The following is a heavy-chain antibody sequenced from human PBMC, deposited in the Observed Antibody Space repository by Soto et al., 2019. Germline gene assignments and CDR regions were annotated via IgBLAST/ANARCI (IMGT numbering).Heavy chain of an antibody. CDR3: ARGLTSGDY. CDR2: INPNGGST. CDR1: GYTFTSCY. V-gene: IGHV1-46*01. J-gene: IGHJ4*02. Sequence: QVQLVQSGAEVKNPGASVKVSCKASGYTFTSCYIHWVRQAPGQGLEWMSIINPNGGSTNYAQNHQGRVTLTRDTSTNTVYMELSSLRSEDTAVYYCARGLTSGDYWGQGTLVTVSS.